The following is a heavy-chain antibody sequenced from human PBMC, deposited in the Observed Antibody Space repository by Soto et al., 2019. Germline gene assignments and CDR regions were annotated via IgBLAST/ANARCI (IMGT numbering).Heavy chain of an antibody. CDR3: ARDSDIVVVPAARDYGMDV. V-gene: IGHV1-69*13. CDR1: GGTFNSHS. D-gene: IGHD2-2*01. J-gene: IGHJ6*02. CDR2: IIPIFNTS. Sequence: SVKVSCKASGGTFNSHSFSWVRQAPGQGLEWMGSIIPIFNTSTYAQKFQGRVTITADESTSTAYMELSSLRSEDTAVYYCARDSDIVVVPAARDYGMDVWGQGTTVTVS.